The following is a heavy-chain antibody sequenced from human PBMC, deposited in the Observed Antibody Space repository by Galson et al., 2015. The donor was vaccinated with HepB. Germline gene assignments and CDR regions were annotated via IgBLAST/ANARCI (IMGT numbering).Heavy chain of an antibody. V-gene: IGHV3-53*01. CDR3: ATHHYLEAFDI. CDR1: GFTVSSNY. Sequence: SLRLSCAASGFTVSSNYMSWVRQAPGKGLEWVSVIYSSGSTYYADSVKGRFTISRDNSKNTLYLQMNSLRAEDTAVYYCATHHYLEAFDIWGQGTMVTVSS. J-gene: IGHJ3*02. CDR2: IYSSGST. D-gene: IGHD3-10*01.